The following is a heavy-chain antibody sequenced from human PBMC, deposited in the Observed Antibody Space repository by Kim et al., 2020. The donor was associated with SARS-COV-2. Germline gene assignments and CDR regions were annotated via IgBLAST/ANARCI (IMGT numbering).Heavy chain of an antibody. Sequence: GGSLRLSCAASGFTFSNAWMSWVRQAPGKGLEWVGRIKSKTDGGTTDYAAPVKGRFTISRDDSKNTLYLQMNSLKTEDTAVYYCTTDLSLRGYSYGYGYWGQGTLVTVSS. CDR3: TTDLSLRGYSYGYGY. J-gene: IGHJ4*02. V-gene: IGHV3-15*01. CDR2: IKSKTDGGTT. CDR1: GFTFSNAW. D-gene: IGHD5-18*01.